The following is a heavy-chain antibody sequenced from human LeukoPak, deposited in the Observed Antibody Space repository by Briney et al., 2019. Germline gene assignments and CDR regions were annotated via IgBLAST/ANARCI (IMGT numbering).Heavy chain of an antibody. D-gene: IGHD3-22*01. Sequence: ASVTVSCKASGYTFTGYYMHWVRQAPGQGLEWMGWINPNSGGTNYAQKFQGRVTMTRDTSISTAYMELSRLSSDDTAVYYCARVYYYDSSGYYFSYWGQGTLVTVSS. J-gene: IGHJ4*02. CDR1: GYTFTGYY. V-gene: IGHV1-2*02. CDR3: ARVYYYDSSGYYFSY. CDR2: INPNSGGT.